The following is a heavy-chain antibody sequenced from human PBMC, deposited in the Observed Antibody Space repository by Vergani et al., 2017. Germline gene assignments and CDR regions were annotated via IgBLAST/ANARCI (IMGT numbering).Heavy chain of an antibody. D-gene: IGHD2-15*01. J-gene: IGHJ4*02. CDR1: GGSINSHNYY. V-gene: IGHV4-61*02. CDR3: ARGSCLGGSCYKHLFDY. CDR2: IHTSGST. Sequence: QVQLQESGPGLVKPSQTLSLTCTVSGGSINSHNYYWSWIRQPAGKGLEWIGRIHTSGSTNYNPSLKSRVTMSEDTSKNQFSLNLTSVTAADPAVYFCARGSCLGGSCYKHLFDYWGQGILVTVSS.